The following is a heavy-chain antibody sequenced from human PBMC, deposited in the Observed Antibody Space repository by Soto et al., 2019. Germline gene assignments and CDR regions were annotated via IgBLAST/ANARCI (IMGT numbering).Heavy chain of an antibody. Sequence: QVHLQESGPGLVKPLETLSLTCTVSGGSMRNVYWSWIRQPPGKRLEWIGFIFHSGNAKYNPSLKSRVTISIDTSKSQSSLSLDSVTAADTAVYFCARAHAPTLPFDYWGLGTLVTVSS. CDR1: GGSMRNVY. D-gene: IGHD2-15*01. V-gene: IGHV4-59*01. J-gene: IGHJ4*01. CDR2: IFHSGNA. CDR3: ARAHAPTLPFDY.